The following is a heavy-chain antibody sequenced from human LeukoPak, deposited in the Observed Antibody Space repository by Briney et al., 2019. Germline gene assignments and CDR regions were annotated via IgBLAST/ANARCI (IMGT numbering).Heavy chain of an antibody. V-gene: IGHV4-4*07. CDR1: GGSISGYF. J-gene: IGHJ3*02. CDR2: IYTSRTT. Sequence: PSETLSLTCSVSGGSISGYFWSWIRQPAGKGLEWIGRIYTSRTTNYNPSLASRVTISVDTSKKQFSLKLRSVTAADTAVYYCARDGFGESISFFLPDIWGQGTMVTVSS. D-gene: IGHD3-10*01. CDR3: ARDGFGESISFFLPDI.